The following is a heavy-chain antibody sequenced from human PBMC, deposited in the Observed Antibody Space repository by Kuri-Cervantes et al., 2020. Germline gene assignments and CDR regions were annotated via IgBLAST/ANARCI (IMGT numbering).Heavy chain of an antibody. CDR3: TRSLTRTSAYFDY. D-gene: IGHD2-2*01. V-gene: IGHV3-49*03. CDR1: GFTFGDYA. J-gene: IGHJ4*02. Sequence: GGSLRLSCISSGFTFGDYAVTWFRQAPGKGLEWVGFIRSKAYGGTTEYAASVKGRFTISRDDSKSIAYLQMNSLKTEDTAVYYCTRSLTRTSAYFDYWGQGTLVTVSS. CDR2: IRSKAYGGTT.